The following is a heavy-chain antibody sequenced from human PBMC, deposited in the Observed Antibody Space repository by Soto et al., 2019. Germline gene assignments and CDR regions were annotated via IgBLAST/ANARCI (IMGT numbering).Heavy chain of an antibody. D-gene: IGHD5-12*01. J-gene: IGHJ4*02. CDR2: ISGSGGST. CDR1: GFTFSSYA. Sequence: PGGSLRLSCAASGFTFSSYAMSWVRQAPGKGLEWVSAISGSGGSTYYADSVKGRFTISRDNSKNTLYLQMNSLRAEDTAVYYCAKANVDIVATMYFDYWGQGTLVTVSS. V-gene: IGHV3-23*01. CDR3: AKANVDIVATMYFDY.